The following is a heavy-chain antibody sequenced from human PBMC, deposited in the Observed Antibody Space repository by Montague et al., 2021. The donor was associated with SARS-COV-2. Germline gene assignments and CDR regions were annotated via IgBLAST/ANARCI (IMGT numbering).Heavy chain of an antibody. CDR2: VYRTGGT. CDR3: ARTGAYDHFDY. V-gene: IGHV4-4*02. CDR1: GGSVNSTNW. J-gene: IGHJ4*02. D-gene: IGHD5-12*01. Sequence: SETLSLTCTLSGGSVNSTNWWSWVRQPPGKGLEWIAEVYRTGGTMFNPSFRSRVTLSIDRSKNLFSLNLNSVTVADTAVYYYARTGAYDHFDYWGPGTLVIVSS.